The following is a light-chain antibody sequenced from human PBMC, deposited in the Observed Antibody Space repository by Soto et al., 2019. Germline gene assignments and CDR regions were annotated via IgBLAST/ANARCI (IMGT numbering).Light chain of an antibody. Sequence: DIQMTQSPSSLSASVGDRVTITCRASQSISNYVNWYQQKVGKAPKLLIYAASSLQSRVPSRFSGSGSGTDFTLTISSLQPEDFATYYCQQSYSTPQTFGQGTRLEIK. J-gene: IGKJ5*01. CDR1: QSISNY. V-gene: IGKV1-39*01. CDR2: AAS. CDR3: QQSYSTPQT.